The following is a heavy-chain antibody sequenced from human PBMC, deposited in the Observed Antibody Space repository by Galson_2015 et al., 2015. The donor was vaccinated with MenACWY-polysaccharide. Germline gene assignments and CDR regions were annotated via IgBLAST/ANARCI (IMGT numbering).Heavy chain of an antibody. CDR1: GDSITSGGYF. V-gene: IGHV4-31*03. J-gene: IGHJ5*02. D-gene: IGHD3-16*01. CDR3: ARGGRAVSNRNWFDP. CDR2: ISFEGGT. Sequence: TLSLTCTVSGDSITSGGYFLGWIRPHPGKGLEWNAFISFEGGTYYNPSLKSRVTISVDTPKNQFSLKLSSVTAADTAVYYCARGGRAVSNRNWFDPWGQGTLVTVSS.